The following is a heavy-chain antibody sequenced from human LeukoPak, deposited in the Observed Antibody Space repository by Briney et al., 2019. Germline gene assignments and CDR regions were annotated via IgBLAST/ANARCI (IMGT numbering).Heavy chain of an antibody. V-gene: IGHV1-18*04. CDR3: ARALYCTNGVCYAENWFDP. J-gene: IGHJ5*02. Sequence: GASVRVSCKASGYTFTGYHMHWVRQAPGQGLEWMGWISAYNGNTNYAQKLQGRVTMTTDTSTSTAYMELRSLRSDDTAVYYCARALYCTNGVCYAENWFDPWGQGTLVTVSS. CDR2: ISAYNGNT. D-gene: IGHD2-8*01. CDR1: GYTFTGYH.